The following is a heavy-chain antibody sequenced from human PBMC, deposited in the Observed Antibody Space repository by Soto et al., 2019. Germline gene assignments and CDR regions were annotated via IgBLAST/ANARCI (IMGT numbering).Heavy chain of an antibody. CDR3: ARHLDQTTHGYNWFDP. D-gene: IGHD1-7*01. CDR2: IYYSGST. J-gene: IGHJ5*02. CDR1: GGSISSSSYY. Sequence: SETLSLTCTVSGGSISSSSYYWGWIRQPPGKGLEWIGSIYYSGSTYYNPSLKSRVTISVDTSKNQFSLKLSSVTAADTAVYYCARHLDQTTHGYNWFDPWGQGTLVTVSS. V-gene: IGHV4-39*01.